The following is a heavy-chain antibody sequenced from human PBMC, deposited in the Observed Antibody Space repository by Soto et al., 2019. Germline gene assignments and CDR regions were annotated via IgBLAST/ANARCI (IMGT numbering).Heavy chain of an antibody. Sequence: SETLSVTCAVYGGSFSGYYWSWIRQPPGKGLEWIGEINHSGSTNYNPSLKSRVTISVDTSKNQFSLKLSSVTAADTAVYYCARGPGDGSGSYYFDYWGQGTLVTVSS. CDR3: ARGPGDGSGSYYFDY. V-gene: IGHV4-34*01. CDR2: INHSGST. J-gene: IGHJ4*02. D-gene: IGHD3-10*01. CDR1: GGSFSGYY.